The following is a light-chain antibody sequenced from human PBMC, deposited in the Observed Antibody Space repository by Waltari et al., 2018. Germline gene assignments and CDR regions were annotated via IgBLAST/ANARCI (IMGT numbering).Light chain of an antibody. CDR1: QSISYW. CDR2: RAS. J-gene: IGKJ1*01. Sequence: VTITCRASQSISYWLAWYQQKPGQAPKLLIYRASNLIDGVPSRFSGRGAWTEFTLTIDSLQPDDFATYFCQQYSGSPPWTFGQGTKVEIK. CDR3: QQYSGSPPWT. V-gene: IGKV1-5*03.